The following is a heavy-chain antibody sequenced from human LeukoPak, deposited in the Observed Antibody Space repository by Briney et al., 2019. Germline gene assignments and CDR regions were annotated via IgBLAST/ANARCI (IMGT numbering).Heavy chain of an antibody. CDR1: GFTFSDYY. Sequence: GGSLRLSCAASGFTFSDYYMSWIRQAPGKGLEWVSYISSSSSTIYYADSVKGRFTISRDNAKNSLYLQMNSLRAEDTAVYYCARGRFRGSYYPFDYWGQGTLVTVSS. V-gene: IGHV3-11*04. D-gene: IGHD3-10*01. J-gene: IGHJ4*02. CDR3: ARGRFRGSYYPFDY. CDR2: ISSSSSTI.